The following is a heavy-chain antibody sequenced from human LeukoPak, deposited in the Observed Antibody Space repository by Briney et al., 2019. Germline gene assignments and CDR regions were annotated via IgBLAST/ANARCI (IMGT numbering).Heavy chain of an antibody. CDR3: ARGDTAMVAYYFDY. D-gene: IGHD5-18*01. J-gene: IGHJ4*02. CDR1: GGSISSYY. V-gene: IGHV4-59*01. CDR2: IYYSGRT. Sequence: SETLSLTCTGSGGSISSYYWSWIRQPPGKGLEGIGYIYYSGRTNYKPSLKSRVTISVDMPKNQFSLKLSSVTAADTAVYYCARGDTAMVAYYFDYWGQGTLVTVYS.